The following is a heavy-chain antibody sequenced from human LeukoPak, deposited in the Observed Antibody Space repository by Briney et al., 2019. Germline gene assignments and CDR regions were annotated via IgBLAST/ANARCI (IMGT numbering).Heavy chain of an antibody. CDR3: ARGAPPDY. CDR1: GFPFSTYA. V-gene: IGHV3-30-3*01. D-gene: IGHD4/OR15-4a*01. CDR2: ISCDGSNE. Sequence: GGSLRLSCAASGFPFSTYAMYWVRQAPGKGLAWVAVISCDGSNECYADSVKGRFTISRDNSKNTLYLQINSLRAEDTAVYYCARGAPPDYWGQGTLVTVSS. J-gene: IGHJ4*02.